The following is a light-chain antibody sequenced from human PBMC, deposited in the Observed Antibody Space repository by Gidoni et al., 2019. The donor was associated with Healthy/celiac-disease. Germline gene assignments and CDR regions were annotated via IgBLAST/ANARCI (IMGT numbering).Light chain of an antibody. CDR2: AAS. V-gene: IGKV1-39*01. Sequence: DIQMTQSPSSLSASVGDRVTITCRANQSISSYLNWYQQKPGKAPKLLIYAASSLQSRVQSRFSGSRSGTDFTLTISSLQPEGFATYYCKQSYSTVFTFGPGTKVDIK. CDR3: KQSYSTVFT. CDR1: QSISSY. J-gene: IGKJ3*01.